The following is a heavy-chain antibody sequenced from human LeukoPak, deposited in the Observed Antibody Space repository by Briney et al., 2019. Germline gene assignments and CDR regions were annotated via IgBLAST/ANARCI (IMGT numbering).Heavy chain of an antibody. V-gene: IGHV1-3*04. Sequence: ASVKVSCKASGYTFTSYAMHWVRQAPGQRLEWMGWINTGNGNTKYSQKFQGRVTITRDTSASTAYMELSSLRSEDTAVYYCARGPPYSSGWLGYWGQGTLVTVSS. CDR1: GYTFTSYA. J-gene: IGHJ4*02. CDR2: INTGNGNT. CDR3: ARGPPYSSGWLGY. D-gene: IGHD6-19*01.